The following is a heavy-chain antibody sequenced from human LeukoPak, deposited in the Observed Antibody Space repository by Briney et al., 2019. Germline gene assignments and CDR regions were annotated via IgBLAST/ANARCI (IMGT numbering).Heavy chain of an antibody. CDR2: ISGSGGST. CDR3: AKDVPYYYDSSGIY. Sequence: GGSLRLSCAASGFTFSSYAMSSVGQAPGKGLDWVSPISGSGGSTYYADSVKGRFTISRDNSKNTLYLQMNSLRAEDTAVYYCAKDVPYYYDSSGIYWGQGTLVTVSS. V-gene: IGHV3-23*01. CDR1: GFTFSSYA. J-gene: IGHJ4*02. D-gene: IGHD3-22*01.